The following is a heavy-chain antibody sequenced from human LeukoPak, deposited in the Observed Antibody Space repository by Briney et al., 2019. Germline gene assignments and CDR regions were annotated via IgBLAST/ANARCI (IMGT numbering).Heavy chain of an antibody. CDR3: ARVLLGSAFDY. CDR1: GCSIGSGYY. J-gene: IGHJ4*02. D-gene: IGHD2-15*01. Sequence: YPSETLSLTCTVSGCSIGSGYYWGWIRQPPGKGLEWIGSIYHSGSTYYNPSLKSRVTISVDTSKNQFSLKLSSVTAADTAVYYCARVLLGSAFDYWGQGTLVTVSS. CDR2: IYHSGST. V-gene: IGHV4-38-2*02.